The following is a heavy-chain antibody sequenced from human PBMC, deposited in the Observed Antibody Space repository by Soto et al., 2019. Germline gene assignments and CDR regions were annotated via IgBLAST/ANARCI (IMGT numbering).Heavy chain of an antibody. CDR1: GFTVNNYW. CDR3: ARDTGYWSGWDC. V-gene: IGHV3-7*04. Sequence: GGSLRLSCAASGFTVNNYWMSWVRQAPGKGLEWVANIKQDGSEKNYVDSVKGRFTISRDNAKNSLSLQMNSLGDEDAAVYYCARDTGYWSGWDCWGQGTLVTVS. J-gene: IGHJ4*02. D-gene: IGHD6-19*01. CDR2: IKQDGSEK.